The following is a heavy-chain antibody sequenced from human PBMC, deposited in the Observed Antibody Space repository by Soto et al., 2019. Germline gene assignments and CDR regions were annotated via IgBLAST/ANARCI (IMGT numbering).Heavy chain of an antibody. CDR3: ARYASRSSGWYGSL. D-gene: IGHD6-19*01. CDR2: IFYSGST. V-gene: IGHV4-59*01. J-gene: IGHJ4*02. Sequence: SETLSLTCTVSGGSISSYYWSWIRQPPGKGLEWIGYIFYSGSTNYNPSLSSRVTISVDTSKNQFSLKLSSVTAADTAIYYCARYASRSSGWYGSLWGQGTLVTVSS. CDR1: GGSISSYY.